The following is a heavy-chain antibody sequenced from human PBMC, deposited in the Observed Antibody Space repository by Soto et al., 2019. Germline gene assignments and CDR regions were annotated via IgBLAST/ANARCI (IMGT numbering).Heavy chain of an antibody. V-gene: IGHV3-20*04. CDR2: INWNGGST. D-gene: IGHD3-3*01. CDR1: GFSFDDYG. CDR3: ARDLNYDFWSGAPGY. Sequence: GGSLRISCAASGFSFDDYGMSWVRQAPGKVLEWVSGINWNGGSTGYADSVKGRFTISRDNAKNSLYLQMNSLRAEDTALYYCARDLNYDFWSGAPGYWGQGT. J-gene: IGHJ4*02.